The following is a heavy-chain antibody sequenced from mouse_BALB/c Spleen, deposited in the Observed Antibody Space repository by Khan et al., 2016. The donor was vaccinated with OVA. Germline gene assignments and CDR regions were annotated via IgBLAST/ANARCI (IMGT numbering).Heavy chain of an antibody. V-gene: IGHV1-7*01. D-gene: IGHD1-1*01. CDR2: INPSTGYT. J-gene: IGHJ3*01. CDR3: AIHVSSSAWFTY. Sequence: QMQLEESGAELAKPGASVKMSCKASGYTFTSYWMHWVKQRPGQGLEWIGYINPSTGYTEYNQKFKDKATLTADKSSSTAYMQLSSLPSEDSAVYYCAIHVSSSAWFTYWGQGTLVTVSA. CDR1: GYTFTSYW.